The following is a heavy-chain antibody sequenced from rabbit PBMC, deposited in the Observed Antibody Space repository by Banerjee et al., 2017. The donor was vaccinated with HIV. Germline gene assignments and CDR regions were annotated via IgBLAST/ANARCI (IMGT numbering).Heavy chain of an antibody. D-gene: IGHD1-1*01. Sequence: WAKGRFTISKTSSTTVTLQMTSLTAADTATYFCAREQTTSSAYAFNLWGQGTLVTVS. J-gene: IGHJ4*01. CDR3: AREQTTSSAYAFNL. V-gene: IGHV1S40*01.